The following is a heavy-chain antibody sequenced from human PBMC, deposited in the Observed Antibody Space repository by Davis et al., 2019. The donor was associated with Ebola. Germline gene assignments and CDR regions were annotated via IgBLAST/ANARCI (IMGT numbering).Heavy chain of an antibody. CDR2: FDPEDGET. J-gene: IGHJ4*02. CDR3: ATAIRYFDW. D-gene: IGHD2-2*02. V-gene: IGHV1-24*01. CDR1: VYTLTDLS. Sequence: SVNVSCKVSVYTLTDLSMHWVRQAPGKGLEWMGGFDPEDGETIYAQKFQGRVTMTEDTSTDTAYMELSSLRSEDTAVYYCATAIRYFDWWGQGTLVTVSS.